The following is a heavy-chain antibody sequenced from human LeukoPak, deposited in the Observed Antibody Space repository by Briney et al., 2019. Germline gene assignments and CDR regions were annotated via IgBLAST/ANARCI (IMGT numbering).Heavy chain of an antibody. CDR1: GGSFSGYY. Sequence: SETLSLTCAVYGGSFSGYYWSWIRQSPGKGLEWIGEINHSGSTNYNPSLKSRVTISVDTSKNQFSLKLSSVTAADTAVYYCARRSRRNWFDPWGQGTLVTVSS. J-gene: IGHJ5*02. CDR3: ARRSRRNWFDP. CDR2: INHSGST. V-gene: IGHV4-34*01.